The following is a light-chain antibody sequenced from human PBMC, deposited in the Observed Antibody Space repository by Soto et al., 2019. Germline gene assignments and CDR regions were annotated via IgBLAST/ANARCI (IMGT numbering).Light chain of an antibody. CDR1: QSLLHSNGYNS. CDR2: LGS. Sequence: DIVMTQSPLSLPVTPGEPASISCSSRQSLLHSNGYNSLDWYLQKPGQSPQLLIYLGSNRASGVPDRVSGSGSGTDFTRKISSVEAEEVGVYYCMQSLHTPRTFGGGTKVEIK. CDR3: MQSLHTPRT. V-gene: IGKV2-28*01. J-gene: IGKJ4*01.